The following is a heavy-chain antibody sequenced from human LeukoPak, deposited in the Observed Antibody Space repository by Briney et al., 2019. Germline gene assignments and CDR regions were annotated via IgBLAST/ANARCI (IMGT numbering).Heavy chain of an antibody. CDR2: INPNSGGT. CDR3: ARGINTVTRDGFDY. D-gene: IGHD4-17*01. J-gene: IGHJ4*02. Sequence: ASVKVSCKASGYTFTGYYMHWVRQAPGQGLEWMGWINPNSGGTNYAQKFQGWVTMTRDTSISTAYMELSRLRSDDTAVYYCARGINTVTRDGFDYWGQGTLVTVSS. V-gene: IGHV1-2*04. CDR1: GYTFTGYY.